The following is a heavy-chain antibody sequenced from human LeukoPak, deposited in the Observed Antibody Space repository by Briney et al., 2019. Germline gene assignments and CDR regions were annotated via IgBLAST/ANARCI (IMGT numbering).Heavy chain of an antibody. CDR1: GFTFSSYW. CDR3: AGVLGYCSGGSCYSLGY. J-gene: IGHJ4*02. Sequence: GGSLRLPCAASGFTFSSYWMHWVRQAPGKGLVWVSRINSDGSSTSYADSVKGRFTISRDNAKNTLYLQMNSLRAEDTAVYYCAGVLGYCSGGSCYSLGYWGQGTLVTVSS. CDR2: INSDGSST. V-gene: IGHV3-74*01. D-gene: IGHD2-15*01.